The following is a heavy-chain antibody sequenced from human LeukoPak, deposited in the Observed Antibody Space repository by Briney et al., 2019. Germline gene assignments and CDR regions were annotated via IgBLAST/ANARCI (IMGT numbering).Heavy chain of an antibody. V-gene: IGHV1-18*01. D-gene: IGHD5-18*01. Sequence: ASVKVSCKASGYTFTSYGISWVRQAPGQGLEWMGWISAYNGNTNYAQKLQGRVTMTTGTSTSTAYMELRSLRSDDTAVYYCARDTGRGYSYGPLDYWGQGTLVTVSS. CDR1: GYTFTSYG. CDR2: ISAYNGNT. CDR3: ARDTGRGYSYGPLDY. J-gene: IGHJ4*02.